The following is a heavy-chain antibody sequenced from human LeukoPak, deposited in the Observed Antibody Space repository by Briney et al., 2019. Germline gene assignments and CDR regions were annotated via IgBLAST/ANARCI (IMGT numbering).Heavy chain of an antibody. J-gene: IGHJ3*02. Sequence: GGSLRLSCAASGFTVSSNYMSWVRQAPGKGLEWVSVIYSGGSTYYADSVKGRFTIPRDNSKNTLYLQMNSLRAEDTAVYYCARRNPLSSNAFDIWGQGTMVTVSS. CDR3: ARRNPLSSNAFDI. V-gene: IGHV3-53*01. CDR2: IYSGGST. CDR1: GFTVSSNY. D-gene: IGHD2/OR15-2a*01.